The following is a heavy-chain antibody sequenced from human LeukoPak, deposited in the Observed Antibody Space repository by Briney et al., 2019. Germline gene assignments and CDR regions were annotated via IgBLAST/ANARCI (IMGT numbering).Heavy chain of an antibody. Sequence: GASVKVSCKASGDTFSSSAINWVRQAPGQGLEWMGRIIPILGIANDAQKFQGRLTITADKSTSTAYMELSSLGSEDTAVYYCARTSTVISYYFDYWGQGTLVTVSS. CDR2: IIPILGIA. V-gene: IGHV1-69*04. CDR1: GDTFSSSA. J-gene: IGHJ4*02. CDR3: ARTSTVISYYFDY. D-gene: IGHD4-17*01.